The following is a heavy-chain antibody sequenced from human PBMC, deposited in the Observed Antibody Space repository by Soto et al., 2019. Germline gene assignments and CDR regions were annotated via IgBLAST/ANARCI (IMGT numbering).Heavy chain of an antibody. V-gene: IGHV1-3*01. CDR1: GYTFTSYA. CDR2: INAGNGNT. D-gene: IGHD2-15*01. Sequence: QVQLVQSGAEVKKPGASVKVSCKASGYTFTSYAMHWVRQAPGQRLEWMGRINAGNGNTKYSQKFQGRVTITRDTSASTAYMELSSLRSEDTAVYYCARPYCSGGSCYGEGAFDIWGQGTMVTVSS. J-gene: IGHJ3*02. CDR3: ARPYCSGGSCYGEGAFDI.